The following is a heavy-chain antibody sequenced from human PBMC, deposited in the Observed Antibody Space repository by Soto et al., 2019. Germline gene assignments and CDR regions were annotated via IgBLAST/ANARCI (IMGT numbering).Heavy chain of an antibody. J-gene: IGHJ4*02. D-gene: IGHD3-22*01. V-gene: IGHV5-10-1*01. CDR1: GYSFTSYW. Sequence: GESLKISCKGSGYSFTSYWISWVRQIPWKGLEWMGRIDPSDSYTNYSPSFQGHVTISADKSISTAYLQWSSLKASDTAMYYCARHGPNYYYDSSGYYWEYSEYWGQGNMVSVSS. CDR3: ARHGPNYYYDSSGYYWEYSEY. CDR2: IDPSDSYT.